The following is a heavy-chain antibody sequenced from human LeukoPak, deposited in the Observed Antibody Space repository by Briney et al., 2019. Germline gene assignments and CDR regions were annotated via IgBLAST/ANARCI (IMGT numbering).Heavy chain of an antibody. V-gene: IGHV3-23*01. D-gene: IGHD6-19*01. CDR1: GFTFSNYV. CDR3: AKAGRLQAEAGWIDY. CDR2: IGGGATT. J-gene: IGHJ4*02. Sequence: PGGSLRLSCAASGFTFSNYVMSWVRQAPAKGLEWVSAIGGGATTYYADYVKGRFTISRDNSKNTLYLQMNSLRAEDTAIYYCAKAGRLQAEAGWIDYWGQGTLVTVS.